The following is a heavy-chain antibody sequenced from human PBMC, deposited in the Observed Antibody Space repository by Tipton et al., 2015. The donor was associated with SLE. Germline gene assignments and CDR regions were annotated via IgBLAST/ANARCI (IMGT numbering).Heavy chain of an antibody. CDR3: ARHGYSSSWSFDY. J-gene: IGHJ4*02. CDR1: GGSFSGYY. Sequence: TLSLTCAVYGGSFSGYYWSWIRQPPGKGLEWIGEINHSGSTNYNPSLKSRVTISVDTSKNQFSLKLSSVTAADTAVYYCARHGYSSSWSFDYWGQGTLVTVSS. D-gene: IGHD6-13*01. V-gene: IGHV4-34*01. CDR2: INHSGST.